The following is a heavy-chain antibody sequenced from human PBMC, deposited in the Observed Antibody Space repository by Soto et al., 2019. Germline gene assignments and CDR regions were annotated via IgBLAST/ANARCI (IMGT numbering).Heavy chain of an antibody. D-gene: IGHD5-18*01. V-gene: IGHV1-69*01. CDR1: GGTFSSYA. J-gene: IGHJ6*02. CDR3: ARERVVDKAMVYYYYGMDV. CDR2: IIPIFGTA. Sequence: QVQLVQSGAEVKKPGSSVKVSCKASGGTFSSYAISWVRQAPGQGLEWMGGIIPIFGTANYAQKFQGRVTITADESTSTAYMELSSLRSEDTAVYYCARERVVDKAMVYYYYGMDVWGQGTTVTVSS.